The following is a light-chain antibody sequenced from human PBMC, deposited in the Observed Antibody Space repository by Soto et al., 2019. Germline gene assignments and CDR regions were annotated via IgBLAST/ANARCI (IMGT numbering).Light chain of an antibody. CDR1: QSVSSY. Sequence: DIVWTESADTLSLSPGERATLSCRASQSVSSYLAWYQQKPGQAPRLLIYXASNRATGIPARFSGSGSGTDFTLTLSSLEPEPFAGDYCQQRSNWPPKVTFGQGTRLEIK. J-gene: IGKJ5*01. CDR2: XAS. CDR3: QQRSNWPPKVT. V-gene: IGKV3-11*01.